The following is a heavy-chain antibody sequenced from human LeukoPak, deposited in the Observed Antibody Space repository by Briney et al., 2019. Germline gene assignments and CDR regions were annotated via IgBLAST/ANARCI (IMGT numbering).Heavy chain of an antibody. V-gene: IGHV1-2*02. D-gene: IGHD6-19*01. J-gene: IGHJ4*02. CDR2: INPNTGGT. CDR1: GYSFAGYY. Sequence: ASVKVSCKASGYSFAGYYLHWVRQSPGQGLEWMGWINPNTGGTNYAQTFQGRVTMTRDTSIRTAYMQLSSLKSDDTAEYYCARDLSPGSGWFGDYWGQGNLITVSS. CDR3: ARDLSPGSGWFGDY.